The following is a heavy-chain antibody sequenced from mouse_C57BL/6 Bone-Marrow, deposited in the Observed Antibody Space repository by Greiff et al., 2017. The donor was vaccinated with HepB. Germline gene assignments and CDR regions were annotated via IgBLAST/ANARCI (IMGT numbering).Heavy chain of an antibody. D-gene: IGHD1-1*01. CDR2: IYPRSGNT. Sequence: VQLVESGAELARPGASVKLSCKASGYTFTSYGISWVKQRTGQGLEWIGEIYPRSGNTYYNEKFKGKATLTADKSSSTAYMELRSLTSEDSAVYFCARGAYYYGSSYPYYFDYWGQGTTLTVSS. CDR1: GYTFTSYG. CDR3: ARGAYYYGSSYPYYFDY. V-gene: IGHV1-81*01. J-gene: IGHJ2*01.